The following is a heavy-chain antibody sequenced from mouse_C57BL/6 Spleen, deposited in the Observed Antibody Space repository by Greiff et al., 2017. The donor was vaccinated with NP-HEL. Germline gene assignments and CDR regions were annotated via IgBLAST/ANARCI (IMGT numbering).Heavy chain of an antibody. D-gene: IGHD2-1*01. CDR1: GYTFTDYY. CDR2: INPNNGGT. J-gene: IGHJ3*01. V-gene: IGHV1-26*01. Sequence: VQLQQSGPELVKPGASVKISCKASGYTFTDYYMNWVKQSHGKSLEWIGDINPNNGGTSYNQKFKGKATLTVDKSSSTAYMELRSLTSEDSAVYYCARNGNSFAWFAYWGQGTLVTVSA. CDR3: ARNGNSFAWFAY.